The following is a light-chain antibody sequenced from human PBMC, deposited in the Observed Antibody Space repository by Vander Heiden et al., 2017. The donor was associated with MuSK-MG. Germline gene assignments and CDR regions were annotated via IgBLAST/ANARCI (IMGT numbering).Light chain of an antibody. J-gene: IGKJ1*01. V-gene: IGKV3-20*01. CDR2: GAS. CDR1: QSVSSSY. Sequence: EIVLTQSPGTLSLSPGERATLSCRASQSVSSSYFAWYQQKPGQAPRLLIYGASSRATRIPDRFSGSGSGTDFTLTITILEPEDFAVYYCQQEGSSPRTFGQGTKVDIK. CDR3: QQEGSSPRT.